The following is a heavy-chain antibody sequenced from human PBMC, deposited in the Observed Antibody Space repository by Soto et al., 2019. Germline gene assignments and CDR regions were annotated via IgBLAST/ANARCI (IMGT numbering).Heavy chain of an antibody. J-gene: IGHJ6*03. CDR3: ARRGEIVVVPAAKGNYYYYYMDV. CDR1: GFTFSDYY. D-gene: IGHD2-2*01. Sequence: QVQLVESGGGLVKPGGSLRLSCAASGFTFSDYYMSWIRHAPGKGLEWVSYISSSGSTIYYADSVKGRFTISRDNANNSLYLQMNSLRAEDTAVYYCARRGEIVVVPAAKGNYYYYYMDVWGKGTTVTVSS. V-gene: IGHV3-11*01. CDR2: ISSSGSTI.